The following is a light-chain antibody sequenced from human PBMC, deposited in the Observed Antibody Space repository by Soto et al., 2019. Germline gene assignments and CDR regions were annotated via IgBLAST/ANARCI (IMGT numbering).Light chain of an antibody. Sequence: VVLTQSPATLSLSPGERAVVSCWASQSVNSLLAWYQHKPGQAPRLLIYRASTRATYTPDRFSGSGFGTDFALNISSLQYEDSAVYYCQPYNKWPITFCQGTRLEI. CDR2: RAS. J-gene: IGKJ5*01. V-gene: IGKV3-15*01. CDR3: QPYNKWPIT. CDR1: QSVNSL.